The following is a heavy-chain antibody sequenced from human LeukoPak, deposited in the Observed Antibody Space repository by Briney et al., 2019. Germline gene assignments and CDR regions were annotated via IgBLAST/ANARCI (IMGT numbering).Heavy chain of an antibody. CDR1: GFTFSSSW. J-gene: IGHJ4*01. Sequence: GGSLRLSCAASGFTFSSSWMSWVRQAPGKGLEWVANIKQDGSEKYYMDSVKGRFTISRDNAKNSLYLQMNSLRAEDTAMYYCARDTRGESDYWGHGTLVTVSS. V-gene: IGHV3-7*01. D-gene: IGHD2-2*01. CDR2: IKQDGSEK. CDR3: ARDTRGESDY.